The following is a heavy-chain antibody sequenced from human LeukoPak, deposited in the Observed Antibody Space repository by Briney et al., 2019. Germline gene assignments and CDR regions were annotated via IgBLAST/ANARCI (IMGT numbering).Heavy chain of an antibody. CDR1: GFTFSTYT. V-gene: IGHV3-21*01. Sequence: PGGSLRLSCAASGFTFSTYTMNWVRQAPGKGLEWVSSISSRSSYIYYADSVKGRFTISRDNAKNSLYLQMNSLRAEDTAVYYCARLLTGYSSSQTFDYWGQGTLVTVSS. J-gene: IGHJ4*02. CDR3: ARLLTGYSSSQTFDY. D-gene: IGHD6-13*01. CDR2: ISSRSSYI.